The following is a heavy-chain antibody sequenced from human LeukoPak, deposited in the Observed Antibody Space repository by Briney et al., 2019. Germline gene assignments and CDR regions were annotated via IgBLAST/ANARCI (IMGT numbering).Heavy chain of an antibody. CDR2: IKQDGSEK. Sequence: GGSLRLSCAASGFTFSSYAMSWVRQAPGKGLEWVANIKQDGSEKYYVDSVKGRFTISRDNAKNSLYLQMNSLRAEDTAVYYCAPWAFDIWGQGTMVTVSS. V-gene: IGHV3-7*01. CDR1: GFTFSSYA. CDR3: APWAFDI. J-gene: IGHJ3*02.